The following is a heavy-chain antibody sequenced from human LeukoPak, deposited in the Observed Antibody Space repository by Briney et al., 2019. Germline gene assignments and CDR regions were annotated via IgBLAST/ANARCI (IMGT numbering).Heavy chain of an antibody. V-gene: IGHV1-69*13. J-gene: IGHJ5*02. Sequence: ASVKVSYKASGGTFSSYAISWVRQAPGQGLEWMGGIIPIFGTANYAQKFQGRVTITADESTSTAYMELSSLRSEDTAVYYCARGSQQQLVWGFDPWGQGTLVTVSS. CDR3: ARGSQQQLVWGFDP. CDR1: GGTFSSYA. CDR2: IIPIFGTA. D-gene: IGHD6-13*01.